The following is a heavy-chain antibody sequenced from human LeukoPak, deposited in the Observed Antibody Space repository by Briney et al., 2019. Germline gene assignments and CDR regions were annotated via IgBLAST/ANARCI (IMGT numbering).Heavy chain of an antibody. D-gene: IGHD2-8*02. CDR1: GFTFSSYG. J-gene: IGHJ4*02. Sequence: GRSLRLSCAASGFTFSSYGMHWVRQAPGKGLEWVAVIWYDGSNKYYADSVKGRFTISRDTSKNTVSLQMDSLRAEDTAVYYCAKDLETKYCIDYWGQGALVTVSS. CDR2: IWYDGSNK. CDR3: AKDLETKYCIDY. V-gene: IGHV3-33*06.